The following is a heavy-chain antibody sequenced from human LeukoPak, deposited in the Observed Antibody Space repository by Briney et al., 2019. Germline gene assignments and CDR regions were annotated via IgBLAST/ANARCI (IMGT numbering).Heavy chain of an antibody. J-gene: IGHJ2*01. Sequence: PSETLSLTCTVSGGSISSGDYYWSWIRQPPGKGLEWIGYIYYSGSTYYNPSLKSRVTISVDTSKNQFSLKLSSVTAADTAVYYCARREAVAGWDWYFDLWGRGTLVTVSS. CDR3: ARREAVAGWDWYFDL. CDR1: GGSISSGDYY. D-gene: IGHD6-19*01. V-gene: IGHV4-30-4*01. CDR2: IYYSGST.